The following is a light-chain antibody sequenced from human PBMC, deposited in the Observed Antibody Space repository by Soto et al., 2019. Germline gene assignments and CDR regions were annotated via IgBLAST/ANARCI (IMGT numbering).Light chain of an antibody. CDR1: QYINTR. CDR3: HQRQSWPRT. V-gene: IGKV3-11*01. CDR2: QTS. Sequence: EIVLTQSPATLSSVPVYGVALSCRASQYINTRLAWYQHRPGQAPRLLIYQTSIRAAGIPARFSASGSGTDFTLTISDVQPEDFALYYCHQRQSWPRTFGQGTKVDIK. J-gene: IGKJ1*01.